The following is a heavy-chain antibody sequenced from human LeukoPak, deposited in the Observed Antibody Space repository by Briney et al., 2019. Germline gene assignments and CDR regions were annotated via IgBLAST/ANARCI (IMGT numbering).Heavy chain of an antibody. Sequence: ASVKVSCKTSGYTFTDYYLHWVRQAPGQGLEWMGWINPNSVGTNYAQRFQGRVTMTRDTSITTAYMELSRLTSDDTAVYYCARGHYYSDGRYPLHYWGQGTLVTVSS. D-gene: IGHD3-22*01. J-gene: IGHJ4*02. CDR2: INPNSVGT. CDR3: ARGHYYSDGRYPLHY. CDR1: GYTFTDYY. V-gene: IGHV1-2*02.